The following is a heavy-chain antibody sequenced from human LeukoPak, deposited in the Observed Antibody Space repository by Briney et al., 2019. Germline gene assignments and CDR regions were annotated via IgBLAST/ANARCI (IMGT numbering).Heavy chain of an antibody. CDR3: AKEGYSSGWRPTVNGAFLGY. Sequence: PGGSLRLSCAASGFTFDDYGMSWVRQAPGKGLEWVSGINWNGGSTGYADSVKGRFTISRDNAKNSLYLQMNSLRAEDTAVYYCAKEGYSSGWRPTVNGAFLGYWGQGTLVTVSS. J-gene: IGHJ4*02. V-gene: IGHV3-20*04. CDR2: INWNGGST. CDR1: GFTFDDYG. D-gene: IGHD6-19*01.